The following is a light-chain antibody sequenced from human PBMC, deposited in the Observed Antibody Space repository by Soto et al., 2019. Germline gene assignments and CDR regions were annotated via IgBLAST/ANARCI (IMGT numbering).Light chain of an antibody. V-gene: IGKV1-39*01. CDR2: AAS. CDR3: QQSYTTPIT. CDR1: QSIGGY. Sequence: DIQMTQSPSSLSASVGDRVTISCRASQSIGGYLTWYQQLPGKAPKLLIFAASSLQSGVPSRFSGSGSGTDFTLTISSLQPEDFATYYCQQSYTTPITFGQGTRLE. J-gene: IGKJ5*01.